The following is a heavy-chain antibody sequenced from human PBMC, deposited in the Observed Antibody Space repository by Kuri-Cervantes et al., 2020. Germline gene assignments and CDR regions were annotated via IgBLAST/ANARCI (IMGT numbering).Heavy chain of an antibody. CDR2: ISGSGGST. D-gene: IGHD3-10*01. CDR3: AKDSSWFGEDDAFDI. CDR1: GFTFGDYA. V-gene: IGHV3-23*01. J-gene: IGHJ3*02. Sequence: GGSLRLSCTASGFTFGDYAMSWFRQAPGKGLEWVSAISGSGGSTYYADSVKGRFTISRDNSKNTLYLQMNSLRAEDTAVYYCAKDSSWFGEDDAFDIWGQGTMVTVSS.